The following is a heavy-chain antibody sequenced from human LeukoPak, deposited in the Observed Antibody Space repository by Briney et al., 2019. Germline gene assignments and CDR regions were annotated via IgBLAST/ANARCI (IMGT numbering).Heavy chain of an antibody. Sequence: ASVKVSCKASGYSFTSYGITWVRQAPGQGLGWMGWISAYNGNTNYAQKLQDRVTMTTDTPTSTAYMELRSLRSDDTAVYYCARGFTYYYDSSGYPILGYWGQGTLVTVSS. V-gene: IGHV1-18*01. CDR1: GYSFTSYG. J-gene: IGHJ4*02. CDR2: ISAYNGNT. D-gene: IGHD3-22*01. CDR3: ARGFTYYYDSSGYPILGY.